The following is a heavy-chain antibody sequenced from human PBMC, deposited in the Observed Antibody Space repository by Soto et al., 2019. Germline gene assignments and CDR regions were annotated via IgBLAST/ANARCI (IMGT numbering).Heavy chain of an antibody. CDR2: ISPNGQGI. CDR3: AKDRGYPLDSFHY. D-gene: IGHD6-13*01. Sequence: EVQLLESGGGLVQPGGSLRLSCAASGFTLNNYGMSWVRQAPGKGLEWVSAISPNGQGIYYADSVKGRFIISKDNSKNTVFLHMDSLTADDTAVYYCAKDRGYPLDSFHYWGQGNLVTVSS. V-gene: IGHV3-23*01. J-gene: IGHJ4*02. CDR1: GFTLNNYG.